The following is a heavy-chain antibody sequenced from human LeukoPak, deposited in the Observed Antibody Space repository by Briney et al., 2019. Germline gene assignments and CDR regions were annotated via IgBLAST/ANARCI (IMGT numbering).Heavy chain of an antibody. J-gene: IGHJ4*02. V-gene: IGHV4-59*08. CDR2: IYYSGST. CDR1: GGSISSYY. CDR3: ARHRPGPYDY. Sequence: SETLSLNCTVSGGSISSYYWSWIRQPPRKALEWIGYIYYSGSTNYNPSLNSRLTISVDTSKTQFSLKRSSVTAADTTVYYCARHRPGPYDYWGQGTLVTVSS.